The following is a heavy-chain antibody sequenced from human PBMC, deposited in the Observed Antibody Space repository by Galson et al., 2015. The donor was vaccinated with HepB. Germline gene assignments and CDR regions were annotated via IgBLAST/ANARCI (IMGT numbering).Heavy chain of an antibody. J-gene: IGHJ4*02. V-gene: IGHV3-11*06. Sequence: SLRLSCAASGFTFSDYYMSWIRQAPGKGLEWVSYISGSSSFTNYADSVKGRFTISRDNSKNTLYLQMNSLRAEDTAVYYCAREHDFWSGYWFDYWGQGTLVTVSS. CDR2: ISGSSSFT. CDR1: GFTFSDYY. D-gene: IGHD3-3*01. CDR3: AREHDFWSGYWFDY.